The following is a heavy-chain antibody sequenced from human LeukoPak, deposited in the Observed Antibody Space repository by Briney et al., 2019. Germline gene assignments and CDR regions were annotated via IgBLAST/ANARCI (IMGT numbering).Heavy chain of an antibody. Sequence: SETLSLTCAVSGASISSSNYYWGWVRQSPGKGLEWIGNIYSSGNTYYNASLKSRVTMYIDTSKNQFFLKLSSVTAADTAVYYCAKAQGDYYYDSSGYYDWFDPWGQGTLVTVSS. CDR1: GASISSSNYY. D-gene: IGHD3-22*01. CDR3: AKAQGDYYYDSSGYYDWFDP. CDR2: IYSSGNT. V-gene: IGHV4-39*01. J-gene: IGHJ5*02.